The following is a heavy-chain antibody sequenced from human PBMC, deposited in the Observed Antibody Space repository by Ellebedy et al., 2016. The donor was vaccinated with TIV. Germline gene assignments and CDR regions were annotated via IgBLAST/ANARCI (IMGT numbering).Heavy chain of an antibody. D-gene: IGHD4-23*01. CDR3: ARDLSGGNSFFDP. Sequence: GGSLRLXXAASGFTFSDYYFNWIRQAPGQGLEWLSKISGSGHFIYYSDSVKGRFTVSRDNAKNSVYLQMTSLRAKDSAVYYCARDLSGGNSFFDPWGQGTLVTVSS. CDR2: ISGSGHFI. V-gene: IGHV3-11*01. J-gene: IGHJ5*02. CDR1: GFTFSDYY.